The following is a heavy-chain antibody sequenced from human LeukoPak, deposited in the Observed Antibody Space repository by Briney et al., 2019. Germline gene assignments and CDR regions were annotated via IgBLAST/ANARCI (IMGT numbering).Heavy chain of an antibody. V-gene: IGHV3-74*01. Sequence: GGSLRLSCAASGFTFSSYWMHWVRQAPGKGLVWVSRINSDGSSTSYADSVKGRFTISRDNAKNTLYLQMNSLRAEDTAVYYCARGGHIVVVTAIGDDDAFHIWGQGTMVTVSS. CDR1: GFTFSSYW. CDR2: INSDGSST. CDR3: ARGGHIVVVTAIGDDDAFHI. D-gene: IGHD2-21*02. J-gene: IGHJ3*02.